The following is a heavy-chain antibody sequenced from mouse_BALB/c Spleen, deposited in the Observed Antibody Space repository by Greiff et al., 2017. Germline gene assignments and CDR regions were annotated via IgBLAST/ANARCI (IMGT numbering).Heavy chain of an antibody. J-gene: IGHJ3*01. Sequence: QVQLQQSGPGLVAPSQSLSITCTVSGFSLTSYGVHWVRQPPGKGLEWLGVIWAGGSTNYNSALMSRLSISKDNSKSQVFLKMNSLQTDDTAMYYCARGIYYYGSGAWFAYWGQGTLVTVSA. CDR3: ARGIYYYGSGAWFAY. V-gene: IGHV2-9*02. CDR1: GFSLTSYG. D-gene: IGHD1-1*01. CDR2: IWAGGST.